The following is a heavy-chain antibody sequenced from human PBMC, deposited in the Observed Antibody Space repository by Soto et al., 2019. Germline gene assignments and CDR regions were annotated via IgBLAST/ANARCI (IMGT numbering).Heavy chain of an antibody. CDR1: GYTFTSYY. CDR3: ARDVGFLTYYYGMDV. J-gene: IGHJ6*02. CDR2: INPSGGST. Sequence: ASVKVSCKASGYTFTSYYMHWVRQAPGQGLEWMGIINPSGGSTSYAQKFQGRVTMTRDTSTSTVYMELSSLRSEDTAVYYCARDVGFLTYYYGMDVWGQGTTVTVSS. V-gene: IGHV1-46*01. D-gene: IGHD3-3*01.